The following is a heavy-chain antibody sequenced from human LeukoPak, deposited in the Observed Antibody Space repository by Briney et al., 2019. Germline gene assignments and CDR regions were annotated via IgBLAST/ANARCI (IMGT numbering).Heavy chain of an antibody. J-gene: IGHJ4*02. CDR2: ISYDGSNK. V-gene: IGHV3-30-3*01. D-gene: IGHD6-19*01. CDR3: ARDPTATTIIAVADDY. Sequence: GGSLRLSCAASGFTFSSYAMHWVRQAPGKGLEWVAVISYDGSNKYYADSVKGRFTISRDNSKNTLYLQMNSLRAEDTAVYYCARDPTATTIIAVADDYWGQGTLVTVSS. CDR1: GFTFSSYA.